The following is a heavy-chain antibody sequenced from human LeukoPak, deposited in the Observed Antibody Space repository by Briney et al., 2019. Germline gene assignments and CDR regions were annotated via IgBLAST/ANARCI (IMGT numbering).Heavy chain of an antibody. CDR3: ASEAYCSGGSCSLHRVAS. Sequence: ASVKVSCKASGYTFTAYYMHWVRQAPGQGLEWMGWIDTNSGGTNYAQKFQGRVTITRDTFIGTAYMELSGLISDDTAVYYCASEAYCSGGSCSLHRVASWGQGTLVTVSS. CDR2: IDTNSGGT. J-gene: IGHJ4*02. CDR1: GYTFTAYY. D-gene: IGHD2-15*01. V-gene: IGHV1-2*02.